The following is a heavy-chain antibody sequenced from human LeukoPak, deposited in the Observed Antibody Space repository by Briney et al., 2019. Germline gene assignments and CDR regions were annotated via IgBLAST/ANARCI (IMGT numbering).Heavy chain of an antibody. D-gene: IGHD4-17*01. CDR2: ISGSSGII. J-gene: IGHJ4*02. Sequence: GGSLRLSCAASGFTFNTYTMNWVRQAPGKGLEWVSYISGSSGIIDYADSVRGRFTISRDNAKNSLYLQMNSLRAEDTALYYCAKQYRYGDYYSGFDYWGQGTLVTVSS. CDR1: GFTFNTYT. V-gene: IGHV3-48*04. CDR3: AKQYRYGDYYSGFDY.